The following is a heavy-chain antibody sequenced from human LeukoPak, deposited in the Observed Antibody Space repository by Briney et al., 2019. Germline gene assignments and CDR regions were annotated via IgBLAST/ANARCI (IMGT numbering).Heavy chain of an antibody. J-gene: IGHJ3*02. CDR3: ARVGYLDAFDI. Sequence: GGSLRLSCAASGFTFSSYDMHWARQATGKGLEWVSAIGTAGDTYYPGSVKGRFTISRENAKNSLYLQMNSLRAGDTAVYYCARVGYLDAFDIWGQGTMVTVSS. CDR1: GFTFSSYD. CDR2: IGTAGDT. V-gene: IGHV3-13*01. D-gene: IGHD6-25*01.